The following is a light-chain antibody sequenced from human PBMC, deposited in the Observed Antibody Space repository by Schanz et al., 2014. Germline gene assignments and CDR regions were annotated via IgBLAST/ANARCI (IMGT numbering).Light chain of an antibody. V-gene: IGLV2-14*01. CDR1: SSDVGGYNY. J-gene: IGLJ3*02. Sequence: QSALTQPASVSGSPGQSITISCTGTSSDVGGYNYVSWYQQHPGKAPKLMIYDVSNRPSGVSNRFSGSESGNTASLTISGLQAEDEADYFCAMHTTYNTLKGVFGGGTKLTVL. CDR3: AMHTTYNTLKGV. CDR2: DVS.